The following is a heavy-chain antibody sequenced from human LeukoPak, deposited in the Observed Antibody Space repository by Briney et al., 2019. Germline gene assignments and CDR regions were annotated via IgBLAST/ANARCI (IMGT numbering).Heavy chain of an antibody. J-gene: IGHJ4*02. D-gene: IGHD3-3*01. CDR2: FNAGNGNT. CDR3: ARDPGITIFGVVTSGYFDY. Sequence: GASVKVSCKASGYTFTSYAMHWVRQAPGQRLEWMGWFNAGNGNTKYSQKFQGRVTITRDTSASTAYMELRSLRSDDTAVYYCARDPGITIFGVVTSGYFDYWGQGTLVTVSS. CDR1: GYTFTSYA. V-gene: IGHV1-3*01.